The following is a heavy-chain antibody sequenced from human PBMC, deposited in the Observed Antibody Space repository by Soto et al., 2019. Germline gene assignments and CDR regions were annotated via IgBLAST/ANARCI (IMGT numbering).Heavy chain of an antibody. D-gene: IGHD1-26*01. CDR1: GFTFDDYT. J-gene: IGHJ4*02. Sequence: EVQLVESGGVVVQLGGSLRLSCAASGFTFDDYTMHWVRQAPGKGLEWVSLISWDGGSTYYADSVKGRFTISRDNSKNSLYLQMNSLRTEDTALYYCAKAGSPWELLSCFDYWGQGTLVTVSS. V-gene: IGHV3-43*01. CDR3: AKAGSPWELLSCFDY. CDR2: ISWDGGST.